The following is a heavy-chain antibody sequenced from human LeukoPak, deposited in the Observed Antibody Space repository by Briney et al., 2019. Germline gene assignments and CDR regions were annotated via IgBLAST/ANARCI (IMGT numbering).Heavy chain of an antibody. D-gene: IGHD3-22*01. CDR2: IYTSGST. V-gene: IGHV4-4*07. CDR1: GGSISSYY. J-gene: IGHJ4*02. Sequence: PSETLSLTCTVSGGSISSYYWSWIRQPAGKGLEWIGRIYTSGSTNYNPSLKSRVTMSVDTSKNQFSLKLSSVTAADTAVYYCARGRYYYDSSGYYYFDYWGQGTLVTVSS. CDR3: ARGRYYYDSSGYYYFDY.